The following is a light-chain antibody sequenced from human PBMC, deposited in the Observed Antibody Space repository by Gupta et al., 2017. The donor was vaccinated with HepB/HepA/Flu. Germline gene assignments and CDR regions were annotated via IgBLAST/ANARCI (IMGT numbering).Light chain of an antibody. CDR3: QSYDSSLSGSV. J-gene: IGLJ2*01. CDR1: SSNIGAGYD. V-gene: IGLV1-40*01. Sequence: QSVLTQPLSVSGAPGQRVAISCTGSSSNIGAGYDVHWYHQLPGTAPKLLTYGNSNRPSGVPDRFSGSKSGTSASLAITGLQAEDEADYYCQSYDSSLSGSVFGGGTKLTVL. CDR2: GNS.